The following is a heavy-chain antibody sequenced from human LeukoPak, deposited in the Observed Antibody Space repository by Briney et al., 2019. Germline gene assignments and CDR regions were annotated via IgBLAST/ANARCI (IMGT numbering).Heavy chain of an antibody. J-gene: IGHJ6*02. CDR1: GFTFSDYY. V-gene: IGHV3-11*01. CDR2: ISSSGSTI. CDR3: ARGVSSGNYYDSSGYTFLYYYYGMDV. D-gene: IGHD3-22*01. Sequence: GGALRLSCAASGFTFSDYYMSWIRQAPGKGLEWVSYISSSGSTIYYVDSVKGRFTISRDNAKNSLYLQMNSLRAEDTAVYYCARGVSSGNYYDSSGYTFLYYYYGMDVWGQGTTVTVSS.